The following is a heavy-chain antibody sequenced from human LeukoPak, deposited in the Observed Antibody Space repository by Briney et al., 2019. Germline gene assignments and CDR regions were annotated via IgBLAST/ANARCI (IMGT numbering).Heavy chain of an antibody. CDR2: ISSSSSYI. D-gene: IGHD3-10*01. J-gene: IGHJ4*02. Sequence: GGSLRLSCAASGFTFSSYSVNWVRQAPGKGLEWVSSISSSSSYIYYADSVKGRFTISRDNAKNSLYLQMNSLRAEDTAVYYCARRLGGEFDYWAREPWSPSPQ. V-gene: IGHV3-21*01. CDR1: GFTFSSYS. CDR3: ARRLGGEFDY.